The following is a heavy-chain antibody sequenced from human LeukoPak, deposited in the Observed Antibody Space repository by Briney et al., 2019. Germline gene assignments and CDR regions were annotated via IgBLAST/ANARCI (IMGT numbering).Heavy chain of an antibody. J-gene: IGHJ6*03. CDR3: ARDLPRDDIVVVPAATSGSGYYMDV. CDR1: GGTFSSYA. D-gene: IGHD2-2*01. Sequence: SVKVSCKASGGTFSSYAISWVRQAPGQGLEWMGRIIPIFGTANYAQKFQGRVTITADESTSTAYMELSSLRSEDTAVYYCARDLPRDDIVVVPAATSGSGYYMDVWGKGTTVTVSS. V-gene: IGHV1-69*13. CDR2: IIPIFGTA.